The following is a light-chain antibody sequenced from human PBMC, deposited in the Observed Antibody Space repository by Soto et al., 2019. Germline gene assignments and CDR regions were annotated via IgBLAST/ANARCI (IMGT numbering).Light chain of an antibody. CDR3: QQYGRSGT. V-gene: IGKV3-20*01. CDR2: GAS. J-gene: IGKJ1*01. Sequence: ELVLTQSPATLSLSTSKKPTLSCRASQSVSSSYLAWYQQKPGQAPRLLIYGASNRATGIPDRFSGSGSGTDFTFTISRLEPEDFAVYYCQQYGRSGTFGQGTNVDI. CDR1: QSVSSSY.